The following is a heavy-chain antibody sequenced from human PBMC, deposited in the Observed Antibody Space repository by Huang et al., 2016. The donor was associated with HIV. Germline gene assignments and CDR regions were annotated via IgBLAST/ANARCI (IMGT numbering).Heavy chain of an antibody. CDR3: ARHDHHGGLYHFDY. Sequence: QLQLHESGPGLVKPSETLSLTCTVSGDSISSDNYYWGWIRQSPGRGLELIASILYSGSTYYSPSLKSRVTISVDTSKNQFSLKLNSVTAADTAVYYCARHDHHGGLYHFDYWGQGTLVTVSS. V-gene: IGHV4-39*01. CDR2: ILYSGST. J-gene: IGHJ4*02. D-gene: IGHD2-8*02. CDR1: GDSISSDNYY.